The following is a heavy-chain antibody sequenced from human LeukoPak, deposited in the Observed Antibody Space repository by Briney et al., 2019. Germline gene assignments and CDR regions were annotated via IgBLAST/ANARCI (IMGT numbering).Heavy chain of an antibody. CDR2: IYHSGST. V-gene: IGHV4-38-2*01. D-gene: IGHD3-10*01. CDR3: ARSYGSGSYTFDY. J-gene: IGHJ4*02. Sequence: PSETLSLTCAVSGYSISSGYYWGWIRQPPGKGLEWIGSIYHSGSTYYNPSLKSRVTISVDTSKNQFPLKLSSVTAADTAVYYCARSYGSGSYTFDYWGQGTLVTVSS. CDR1: GYSISSGYY.